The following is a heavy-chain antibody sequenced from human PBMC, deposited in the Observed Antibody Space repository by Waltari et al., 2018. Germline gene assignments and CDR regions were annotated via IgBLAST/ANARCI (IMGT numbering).Heavy chain of an antibody. CDR1: GGSISSGDYY. CDR3: AREGTMVQGGIDP. J-gene: IGHJ5*02. D-gene: IGHD3-10*01. Sequence: QVQLQESGPGLVKPSQTLSLTCTVSGGSISSGDYYWSWIRQPPGKGLEWIGYIYYSGSTYDNPSLKSRVTISVDTSKNQFSLKLSSVTAADTAVYYCAREGTMVQGGIDPWGQGTLVTVSS. V-gene: IGHV4-30-4*08. CDR2: IYYSGST.